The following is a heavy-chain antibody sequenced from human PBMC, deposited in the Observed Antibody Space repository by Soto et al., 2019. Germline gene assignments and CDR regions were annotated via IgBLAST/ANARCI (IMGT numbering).Heavy chain of an antibody. Sequence: GGSLRLSCAASGFTFGSYGMHWVRQAPGKGLEWVAVIWYDGSNKYYADSVKGRFTISRDNSKNTLYLQMNSLRAEDTAVCYCARDRIAARLEGHYYYDGMDVWGQGTTDTGSS. CDR1: GFTFGSYG. J-gene: IGHJ6*02. CDR2: IWYDGSNK. D-gene: IGHD6-6*01. V-gene: IGHV3-33*01. CDR3: ARDRIAARLEGHYYYDGMDV.